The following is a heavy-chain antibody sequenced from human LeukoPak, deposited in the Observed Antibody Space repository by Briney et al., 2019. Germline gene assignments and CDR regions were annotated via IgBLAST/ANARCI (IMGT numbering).Heavy chain of an antibody. D-gene: IGHD4/OR15-4a*01. CDR3: LANELVGGTMHVY. CDR2: IRVSGTSI. CDR1: GFTLNNHD. Sequence: GGSLRLSCVSSGFTLNNHDINYFRQPPGKGLEWASFIRVSGTSIYYADGVRGRFTISRDTAKNSLHLQTSELRAADTTTNYCLANELVGGTMHVYWGQGNLVTVSS. V-gene: IGHV3-48*03. J-gene: IGHJ4*02.